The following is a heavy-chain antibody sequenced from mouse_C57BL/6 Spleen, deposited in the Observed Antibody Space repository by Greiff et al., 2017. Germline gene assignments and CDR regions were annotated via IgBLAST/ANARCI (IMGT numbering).Heavy chain of an antibody. Sequence: VQLQQSVAELVRPGASVKLSCTASGFNITNTYMHWVKQRPEQGLAWIGRIDPANGNTKYAPKFQGQATMTADQSSNTAYMQLSSLTSEDSAISDFDSHYYGSSGAMDYWGQGTSVTVSS. V-gene: IGHV14-3*01. CDR3: DSHYYGSSGAMDY. J-gene: IGHJ4*01. CDR1: GFNITNTY. D-gene: IGHD1-1*01. CDR2: IDPANGNT.